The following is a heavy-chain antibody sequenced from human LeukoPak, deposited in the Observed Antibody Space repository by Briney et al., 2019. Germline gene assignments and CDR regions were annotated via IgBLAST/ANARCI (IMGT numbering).Heavy chain of an antibody. Sequence: GGSVRLSCAASGFTFSNYGMNWVRQAPGKGLEWVSVIRDSGGKTHYADSVKGRFTISRDNSKNTLYLQMNSLRLADTAVYCCATRPGYRAFDYWGQGTLVTVSS. CDR3: ATRPGYRAFDY. V-gene: IGHV3-23*01. D-gene: IGHD1-1*01. CDR2: IRDSGGKT. J-gene: IGHJ4*02. CDR1: GFTFSNYG.